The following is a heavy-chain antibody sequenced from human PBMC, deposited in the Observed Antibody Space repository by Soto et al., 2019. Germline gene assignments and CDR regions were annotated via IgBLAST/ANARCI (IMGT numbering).Heavy chain of an antibody. D-gene: IGHD6-13*01. J-gene: IGHJ5*02. CDR2: IYCDDDK. V-gene: IGHV2-5*02. CDR1: GFSLSTSGVG. CDR3: AHRHAAAAGTGRNWFDP. Sequence: QITLKESGPTLAKPTQTLTLTCTFSGFSLSTSGVGVGWIRQPPGKALEWLALIYCDDDKRYSPSLKSRLTVTKDTSKTHVVLTMTDMDPVDTATYYCAHRHAAAAGTGRNWFDPWGQGTLVTVSP.